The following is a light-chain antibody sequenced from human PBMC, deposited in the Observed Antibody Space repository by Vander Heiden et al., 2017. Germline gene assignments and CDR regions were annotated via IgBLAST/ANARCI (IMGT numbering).Light chain of an antibody. V-gene: IGKV3-20*01. CDR1: QSVSSSY. CDR3: QQYGSSPMYT. CDR2: GAS. Sequence: EIVLTHSPATLSLSQGERATLSCRASQSVSSSYLAWYQQKPGQAPRLLIYGASSRATGIPDRFSGSGSGTDFTLTISRLEPEDFAVYYCQQYGSSPMYTFGQGTKLEIK. J-gene: IGKJ2*01.